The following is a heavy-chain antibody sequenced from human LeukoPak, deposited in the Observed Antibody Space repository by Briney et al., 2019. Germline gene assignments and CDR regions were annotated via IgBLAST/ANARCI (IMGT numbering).Heavy chain of an antibody. CDR3: TADLGTTSLQDYYYYMDV. CDR2: IKSKTDGATT. CDR1: GFTFSSAW. D-gene: IGHD1-7*01. V-gene: IGHV3-15*01. J-gene: IGHJ6*03. Sequence: GGTLRLSCAASGFTFSSAWMSWVRQAPGKGLEWVGRIKSKTDGATTDYTAPVKGRFTISRDDSKNTLYLQMNSLKTEDTAVYYCTADLGTTSLQDYYYYMDVWGDGTTVTVSS.